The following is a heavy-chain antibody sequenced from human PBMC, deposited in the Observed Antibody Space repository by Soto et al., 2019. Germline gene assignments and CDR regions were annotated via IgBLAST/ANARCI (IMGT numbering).Heavy chain of an antibody. CDR3: ARDGYNTRYVDL. V-gene: IGHV4-31*03. J-gene: IGHJ2*01. CDR2: IYYSGST. D-gene: IGHD5-12*01. CDR1: GGSISSGGYY. Sequence: QVQLQESGPGLVKPSQTLSLTCTVSGGSISSGGYYWSWIRQHPGKGLEWIGYIYYSGSTYYNPSLKGRVTISVDTPKNQFSLKLSSVTAADTAVYYCARDGYNTRYVDLWGRGTLVTVSS.